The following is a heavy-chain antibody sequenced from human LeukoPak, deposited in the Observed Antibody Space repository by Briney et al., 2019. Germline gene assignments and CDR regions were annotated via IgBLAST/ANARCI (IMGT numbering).Heavy chain of an antibody. V-gene: IGHV4-59*01. Sequence: SETLSLTCTVSGGSIRNYFWTWIRQPPGKGLEWIGYVYYSGSTNYNYNPSLKSRVSISVDTSKNQFSLKLSSVTAADTAVYYCASYSSSSIGAFDIWGQGTMVTVSS. CDR1: GGSIRNYF. CDR2: VYYSGSTNY. CDR3: ASYSSSSIGAFDI. J-gene: IGHJ3*02. D-gene: IGHD6-6*01.